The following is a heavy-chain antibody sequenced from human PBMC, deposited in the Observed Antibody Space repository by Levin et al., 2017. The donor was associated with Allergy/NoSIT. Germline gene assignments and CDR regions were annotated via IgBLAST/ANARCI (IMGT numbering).Heavy chain of an antibody. J-gene: IGHJ5*02. D-gene: IGHD4-17*01. CDR2: VSVGGGTT. CDR3: AKDPDMTTVTNEWFDP. Sequence: GGSLRLSCAASGFTFSSYAMSWVRQAPGKGLEWVSSVSVGGGTTYYADSMKGRFTISRDNSKNTLYLQMNSLRAEDTAVYYCAKDPDMTTVTNEWFDPWGQGTLVTVSS. V-gene: IGHV3-23*01. CDR1: GFTFSSYA.